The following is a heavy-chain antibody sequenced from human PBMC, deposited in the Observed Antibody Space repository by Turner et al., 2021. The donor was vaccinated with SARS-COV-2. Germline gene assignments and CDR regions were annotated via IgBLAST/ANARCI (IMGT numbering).Heavy chain of an antibody. CDR3: AKVSPNSGLRPYYYYYGMDV. CDR1: GFTFSSYG. J-gene: IGHJ6*02. D-gene: IGHD1-26*01. Sequence: QVQLVESGGGVVQPGRSLRLSCAASGFTFSSYGMHWVRQAPGKGLEWVAVISYDGSNKYYADSVKGRFTISRDNSKNTLYLQMNSLRAEDTAVYYCAKVSPNSGLRPYYYYYGMDVWGQGTTVTVSS. CDR2: ISYDGSNK. V-gene: IGHV3-30*18.